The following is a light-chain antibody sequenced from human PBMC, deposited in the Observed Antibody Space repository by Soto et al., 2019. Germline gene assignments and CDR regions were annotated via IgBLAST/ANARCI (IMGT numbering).Light chain of an antibody. J-gene: IGLJ1*01. Sequence: QSVLKQPPSVAAAPGQKVTISCSGSSSNVGGNSVSWYQQLPGTAPKLLIYDDNKRPSGIPDRFSGSKSGTSATLGITGFQTGDEADYYCGSWDSSLSAYVFGTGTKLTVL. CDR1: SSNVGGNS. V-gene: IGLV1-51*01. CDR3: GSWDSSLSAYV. CDR2: DDN.